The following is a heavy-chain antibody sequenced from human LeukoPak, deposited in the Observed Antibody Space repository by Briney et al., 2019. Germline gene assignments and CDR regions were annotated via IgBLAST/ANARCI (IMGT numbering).Heavy chain of an antibody. CDR3: AREGTDRTSWYHWFDP. D-gene: IGHD6-13*01. CDR2: IYHIGNA. Sequence: PSETLSLTCTVSGDSISADYYWAWIRQPPGKGLEWVGSIYHIGNAYYNPSLKSRVTISVDTSKNQFSLKLSSVTAADTVVYYCAREGTDRTSWYHWFDPWGQGTLVTVSS. J-gene: IGHJ5*02. CDR1: GDSISADYY. V-gene: IGHV4-38-2*02.